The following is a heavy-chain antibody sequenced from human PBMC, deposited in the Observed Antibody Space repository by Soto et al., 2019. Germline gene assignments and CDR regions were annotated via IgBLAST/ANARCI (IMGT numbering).Heavy chain of an antibody. J-gene: IGHJ5*02. Sequence: PGGSPRLSRAASGYLFSAYTMTWVRQSPGKGLEWLASITDDSSHIDYADSVRGRFTVSRDNARKSVYLQMDSLGAEDTAIYYCATPYYYNHWGPGTLVTVSA. CDR1: GYLFSAYT. CDR2: ITDDSSHI. D-gene: IGHD3-22*01. CDR3: ATPYYYNH. V-gene: IGHV3-21*01.